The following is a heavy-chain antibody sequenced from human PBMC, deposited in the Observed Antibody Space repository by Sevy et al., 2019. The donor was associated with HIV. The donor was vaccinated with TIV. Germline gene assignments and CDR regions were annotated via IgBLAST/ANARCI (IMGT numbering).Heavy chain of an antibody. D-gene: IGHD4-17*01. V-gene: IGHV4-61*01. J-gene: IGHJ4*02. CDR2: LFYSGST. CDR1: GGSVSTDSYY. Sequence: SETLSLTCTVSGGSVSTDSYYWSWIRQPPGKGLEWIGYLFYSGSTNYYPSLKSRVTISLDTSKNQFSLKLSSVTAADTAVYYCARCRSPYGDYATGSFDYWGQGALVTVSS. CDR3: ARCRSPYGDYATGSFDY.